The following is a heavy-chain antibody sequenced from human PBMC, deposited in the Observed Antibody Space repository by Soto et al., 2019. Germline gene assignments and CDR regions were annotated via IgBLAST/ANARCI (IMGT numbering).Heavy chain of an antibody. CDR3: VGVYRWVGFDY. J-gene: IGHJ4*02. Sequence: SETLSLTCTVSGGSISSYYWSWIRQPPGKGLEWIGYIYYSGSASYHPSLKSRVTISVDTSKNQVSLKLNSVTAADTAVYICVGVYRWVGFDYWGQEPLVTVSS. D-gene: IGHD2-8*02. CDR1: GGSISSYY. CDR2: IYYSGSA. V-gene: IGHV4-59*04.